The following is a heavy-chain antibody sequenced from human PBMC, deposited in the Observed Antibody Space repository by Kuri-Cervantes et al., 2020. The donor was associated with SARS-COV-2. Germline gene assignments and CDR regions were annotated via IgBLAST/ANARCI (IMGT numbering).Heavy chain of an antibody. CDR3: ARDRSFTPDY. V-gene: IGHV3-7*01. CDR1: GFTFSSYW. CDR2: IKQDGSEK. Sequence: GESLKISCAASGFTFSSYWMSWVRQAPGKGLEWVANIKQDGSEKYYVDSVKGRFTISRDNAKNSLCLQMNSLRAEDTAVYYCARDRSFTPDYWGQGTLVTVSS. D-gene: IGHD3-10*01. J-gene: IGHJ4*02.